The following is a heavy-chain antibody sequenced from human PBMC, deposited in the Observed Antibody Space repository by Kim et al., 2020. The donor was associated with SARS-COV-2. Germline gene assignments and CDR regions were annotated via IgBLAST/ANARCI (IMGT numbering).Heavy chain of an antibody. CDR2: ISSSSSYI. CDR3: ARVTPPAADADAYYFDY. D-gene: IGHD6-25*01. V-gene: IGHV3-21*01. CDR1: GFTFSSYS. Sequence: GGSLRLSCAASGFTFSSYSMNWVRQAPGKGLEWVSSISSSSSYIYYADSVKGRFTISRDNAKNSLYLQMNSLRAEDTAVYYCARVTPPAADADAYYFDYWGQGTLVTVSS. J-gene: IGHJ4*02.